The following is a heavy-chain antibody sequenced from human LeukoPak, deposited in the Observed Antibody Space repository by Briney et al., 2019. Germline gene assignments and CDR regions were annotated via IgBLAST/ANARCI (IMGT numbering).Heavy chain of an antibody. CDR1: GAYFSVRNYY. Sequence: PSETLSLTCSVSGAYFSVRNYYWGWLRQPPGKELEWIGYMFYSESTKYNPSLKSRVTISVDKSKNQFSLHMSSVTAADTAVYYCASPSNSALGLPYFDHWGQGSLVTVSS. J-gene: IGHJ4*02. V-gene: IGHV4-61*05. D-gene: IGHD5-18*01. CDR2: MFYSEST. CDR3: ASPSNSALGLPYFDH.